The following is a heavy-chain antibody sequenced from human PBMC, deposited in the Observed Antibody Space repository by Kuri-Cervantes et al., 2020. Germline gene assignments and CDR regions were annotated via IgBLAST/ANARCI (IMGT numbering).Heavy chain of an antibody. V-gene: IGHV3-23*01. D-gene: IGHD3-22*01. CDR1: GFTFNSYA. CDR2: ISDSGGDT. J-gene: IGHJ6*04. Sequence: GESLKISCEASGFTFNSYAMSWVRQAPGKGLEWVSGISDSGGDTYYADSVKGRFTISRDNAKNSLYLQMNSLRAEDTAVYYCARDKTYYYDSSGLTDVWGKGTTVTVSS. CDR3: ARDKTYYYDSSGLTDV.